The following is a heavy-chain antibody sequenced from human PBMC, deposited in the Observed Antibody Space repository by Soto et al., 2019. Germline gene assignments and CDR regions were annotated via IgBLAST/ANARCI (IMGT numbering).Heavy chain of an antibody. V-gene: IGHV4-4*02. CDR3: ERLYSGSYEVVY. D-gene: IGHD1-26*01. CDR1: GGSISSSNW. Sequence: QVQLQESGPGLVKPSGTLSLTCAVSGGSISSSNWWSWVRQPPGKGLERIGEIYHSGSTNYTPSRKSRVPISVDKSKNQFSLKLSSVTAADTAVYYCERLYSGSYEVVYWGQGTLVTVSS. J-gene: IGHJ4*02. CDR2: IYHSGST.